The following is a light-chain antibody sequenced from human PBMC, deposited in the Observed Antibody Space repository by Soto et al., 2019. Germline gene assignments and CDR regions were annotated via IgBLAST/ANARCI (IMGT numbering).Light chain of an antibody. CDR2: DVS. CDR3: SSYTSSSTQNV. CDR1: SSDVGGYNY. Sequence: QSALTQPASVSGSPGQSITISCTGTSSDVGGYNYVSWYQQHPGKAPKLMIYDVSNRPSGVSNRFSGSKSGNTASLTISGLQAEDEADYYCSSYTSSSTQNVFGPGTKLTVL. J-gene: IGLJ1*01. V-gene: IGLV2-14*01.